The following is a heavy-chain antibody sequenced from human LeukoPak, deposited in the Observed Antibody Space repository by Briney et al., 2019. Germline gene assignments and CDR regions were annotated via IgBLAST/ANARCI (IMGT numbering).Heavy chain of an antibody. CDR1: GFTFSSYG. J-gene: IGHJ4*02. D-gene: IGHD5-18*01. CDR2: IWYDGSNK. CDR3: ARDQGYGIDY. Sequence: QPGGSLRLSCAASGFTFSSYGIHWVRQAPGKGLDWVAVIWYDGSNKYYADSVKGRFTISRDNSKNTLSLQMNSLRAEDTAVYYCARDQGYGIDYWGQGALVSVSS. V-gene: IGHV3-33*01.